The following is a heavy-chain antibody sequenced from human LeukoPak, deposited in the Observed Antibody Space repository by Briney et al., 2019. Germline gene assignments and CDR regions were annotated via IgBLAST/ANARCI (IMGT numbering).Heavy chain of an antibody. CDR2: MNPNSGNT. CDR3: ARGSSCRTSCYRDFDY. D-gene: IGHD2-2*02. V-gene: IGHV1-8*01. J-gene: IGHJ4*02. Sequence: ASVKVSCKASGYTFTSYDINWVRQATGQGLEWMGWMNPNSGNTGYAQEFQGRVTMTRNISISTAYMELSSLRSEDTAVYYCARGSSCRTSCYRDFDYWGQGTLVTVSS. CDR1: GYTFTSYD.